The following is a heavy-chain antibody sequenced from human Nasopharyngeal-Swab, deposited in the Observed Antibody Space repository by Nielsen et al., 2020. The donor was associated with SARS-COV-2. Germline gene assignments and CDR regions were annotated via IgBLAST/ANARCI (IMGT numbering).Heavy chain of an antibody. J-gene: IGHJ6*02. V-gene: IGHV3-23*01. D-gene: IGHD5-12*01. CDR2: ISGSDHTT. CDR3: AKDRDSGDDSDDYYHYYGMDV. Sequence: SCAASGFPFRSYAISWVRQAPGKGLEWVSVISGSDHTTYYADSVKGRFTISRDNSKNTVNLQMNSLRVEDTAIYYCAKDRDSGDDSDDYYHYYGMDVWGQGTTVTVFS. CDR1: GFPFRSYA.